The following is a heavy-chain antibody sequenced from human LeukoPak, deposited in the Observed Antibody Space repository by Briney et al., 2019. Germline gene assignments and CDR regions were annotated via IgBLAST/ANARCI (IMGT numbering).Heavy chain of an antibody. CDR1: GYTFTSYD. V-gene: IGHV1-8*01. CDR2: MNPISGDT. J-gene: IGHJ5*02. D-gene: IGHD3-10*01. CDR3: ARVPRRGERFDP. Sequence: GASVKVSCKASGYTFTSYDVNWVRQATGQGLEWMGWMNPISGDTGYALKFQGRVTMSRNTFISTAYMELGSLRSEDTAVYYCARVPRRGERFDPWGQGTLVTVSS.